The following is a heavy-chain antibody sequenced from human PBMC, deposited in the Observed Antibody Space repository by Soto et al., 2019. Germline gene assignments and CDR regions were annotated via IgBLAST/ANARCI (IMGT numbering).Heavy chain of an antibody. CDR2: IIPIFGTA. CDR1: GGTFSSYA. CDR3: ARSPYDYVWGSYRPHTVVTHMDV. D-gene: IGHD3-16*02. J-gene: IGHJ6*02. Sequence: EASVKFSCKASGGTFSSYAISWVRQAPGQGLEWMGGIIPIFGTANYAQKFQGRVTITADESTSTAYMELSSLRSEDTAVYYCARSPYDYVWGSYRPHTVVTHMDVWGQGTTVTVSS. V-gene: IGHV1-69*13.